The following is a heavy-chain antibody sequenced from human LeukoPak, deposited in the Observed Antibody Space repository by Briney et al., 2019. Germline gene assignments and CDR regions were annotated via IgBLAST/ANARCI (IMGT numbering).Heavy chain of an antibody. J-gene: IGHJ6*02. CDR2: INSDGSAT. CDR3: ASDSPYYGMDV. CDR1: GFPFSSYW. Sequence: GGSLRLSCAASGFPFSSYWMHWVRQVPGKGLLWVSRINSDGSATIYADSVRGRFTISRDNAKNTLYLQMSGLRVDDTAVYHCASDSPYYGMDVWGQGTTVTVSS. V-gene: IGHV3-74*01.